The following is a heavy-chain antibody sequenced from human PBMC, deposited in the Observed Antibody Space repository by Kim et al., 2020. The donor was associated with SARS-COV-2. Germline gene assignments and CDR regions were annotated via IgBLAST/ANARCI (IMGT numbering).Heavy chain of an antibody. J-gene: IGHJ4*02. CDR3: ARDHYYGSGSYSFDY. Sequence: DAVKGRFTISRDNAKNSLYLQMNSLRAEDTAVYYCARDHYYGSGSYSFDYWGQGTLVTVSS. V-gene: IGHV3-21*01. D-gene: IGHD3-10*01.